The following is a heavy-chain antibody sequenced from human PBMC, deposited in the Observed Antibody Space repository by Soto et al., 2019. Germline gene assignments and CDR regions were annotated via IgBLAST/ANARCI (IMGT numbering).Heavy chain of an antibody. D-gene: IGHD1-26*01. CDR2: IYYSGST. V-gene: IGHV4-59*01. Sequence: SETLSLTCTVSGGSISSYYWSWIRQPPGKGLEWIGYIYYSGSTNYNPSLKSRVTISVDRSKNQFSLKMSSVTAADTAVYYCARRYGGNFDYWGQGTLVTVSS. CDR1: GGSISSYY. CDR3: ARRYGGNFDY. J-gene: IGHJ4*02.